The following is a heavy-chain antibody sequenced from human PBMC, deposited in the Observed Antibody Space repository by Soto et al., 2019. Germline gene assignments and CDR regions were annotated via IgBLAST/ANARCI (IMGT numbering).Heavy chain of an antibody. CDR2: IIPIFGTA. J-gene: IGHJ4*02. CDR1: GGTLSIYT. CDR3: ARGVHDDRSGYYYFY. D-gene: IGHD3-22*01. Sequence: QVQLVQPGAEVKKPGSSVKVSCKASGGTLSIYTIDWVRQAPGQGLEWMGGIIPIFGTANYAQKFQGRVTITADESTSTAYMELRSLRSEDEAVYYCARGVHDDRSGYYYFYWGQGTLVTVS. V-gene: IGHV1-69*01.